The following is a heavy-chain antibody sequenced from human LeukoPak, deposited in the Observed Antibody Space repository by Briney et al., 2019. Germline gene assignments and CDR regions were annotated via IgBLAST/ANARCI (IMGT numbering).Heavy chain of an antibody. Sequence: ASVKVSCKASGYTLTGYYMHWVRQAPGQGLEWLGLINPSGTYTLYAQKFQGRVTMTRDMSTTTDYMELSSLRSEDTAVYYCARDNSVGDIAWWFDPWGQGTLVTVSS. V-gene: IGHV1-46*01. D-gene: IGHD3-16*02. CDR3: ARDNSVGDIAWWFDP. CDR2: INPSGTYT. CDR1: GYTLTGYY. J-gene: IGHJ5*02.